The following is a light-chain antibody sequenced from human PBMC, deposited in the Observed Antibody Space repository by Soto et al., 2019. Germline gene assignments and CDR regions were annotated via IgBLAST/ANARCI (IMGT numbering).Light chain of an antibody. J-gene: IGKJ4*01. CDR3: LQYNSYPFT. CDR1: QSISSY. Sequence: DIQMTQSPSSLSASVGDRVTITCLTSQSISSYLNWYQQKPGKVPKLLIYAASSLQSGVPSRFSGSASGAAFTLTISSLQPEDFATYYCLQYNSYPFTFGGGTKVDIK. CDR2: AAS. V-gene: IGKV1-17*01.